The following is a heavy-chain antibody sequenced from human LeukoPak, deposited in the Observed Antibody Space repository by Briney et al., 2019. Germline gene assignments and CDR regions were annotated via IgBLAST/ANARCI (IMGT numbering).Heavy chain of an antibody. Sequence: ASVKVSCKASGYTFTGYYMHWVRQAPGQGLEWMGWINPNSGGTNYAQKFQGRVTMTRDTSISTAYMEPSGLRSDDTAVYYCARAQSVAARPDYWGQGTLVTVSS. V-gene: IGHV1-2*02. CDR2: INPNSGGT. CDR3: ARAQSVAARPDY. J-gene: IGHJ4*02. D-gene: IGHD6-6*01. CDR1: GYTFTGYY.